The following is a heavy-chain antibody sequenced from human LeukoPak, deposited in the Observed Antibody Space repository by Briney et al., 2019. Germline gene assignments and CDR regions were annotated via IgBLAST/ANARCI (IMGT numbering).Heavy chain of an antibody. Sequence: PGGSLRLSCVASGFTFSSYWMYWVRQAPAKGLGWVSRINTEGKTTHYADSVKGRLIISRDNAKNTLYLEMNSLRAEDTAVYYCARDPGSYAHDWYFDLWGRGTLVTASS. V-gene: IGHV3-74*01. CDR3: ARDPGSYAHDWYFDL. CDR2: INTEGKTT. CDR1: GFTFSSYW. J-gene: IGHJ2*01. D-gene: IGHD1-26*01.